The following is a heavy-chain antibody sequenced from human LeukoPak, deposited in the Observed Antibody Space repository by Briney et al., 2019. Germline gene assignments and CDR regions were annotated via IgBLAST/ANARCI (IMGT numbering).Heavy chain of an antibody. J-gene: IGHJ4*02. CDR3: AKDRPPIVVVTAEGASFDY. V-gene: IGHV3-30*02. CDR1: GFTFSSYG. CDR2: IRYDGSNK. D-gene: IGHD2-21*02. Sequence: PGGSLRLSCAASGFTFSSYGMHWVRQAPGKGLEWVAFIRYDGSNKYYADSVKGRFTISRDNSKNTLYLQMNSLRAEDTAVYYCAKDRPPIVVVTAEGASFDYWGQGTLVTVSS.